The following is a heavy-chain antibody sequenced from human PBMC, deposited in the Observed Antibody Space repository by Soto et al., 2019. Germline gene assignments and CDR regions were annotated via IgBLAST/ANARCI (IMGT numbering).Heavy chain of an antibody. D-gene: IGHD4-17*01. CDR2: INPRGGST. V-gene: IGHV1-46*01. Sequence: ASVKVSCKTSGYTFTSYYIHCVRQAPGQGLEWMGTINPRGGSTNYAPKFQGRVTVTRDTSTSTVYMELSSLRSEDAAVYYCARTDDYAFDYWGQGTQVTVSS. CDR1: GYTFTSYY. CDR3: ARTDDYAFDY. J-gene: IGHJ4*02.